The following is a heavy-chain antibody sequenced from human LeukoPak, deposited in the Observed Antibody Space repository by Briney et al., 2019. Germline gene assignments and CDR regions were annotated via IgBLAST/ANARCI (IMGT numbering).Heavy chain of an antibody. J-gene: IGHJ4*02. CDR2: INHSGYT. CDR1: GVSFDDYY. V-gene: IGHV4-34*01. Sequence: SETLSLTCAVSGVSFDDYYWSWVRQPPGKGLEWIGEINHSGYTNDSPSLKSRVTLSIDTSRKQFSLNLRSVTVADTGIYYCTRMTAGHDYWGQGTLVTVSS. CDR3: TRMTAGHDY. D-gene: IGHD2-21*02.